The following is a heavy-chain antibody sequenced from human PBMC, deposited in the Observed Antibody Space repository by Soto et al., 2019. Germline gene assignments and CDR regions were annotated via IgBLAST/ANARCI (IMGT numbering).Heavy chain of an antibody. CDR2: VNPIVSMS. D-gene: IGHD3-10*01. CDR1: GDTFNFYS. CDR3: ASSYGSGYRAFDY. Sequence: QVQLVQSGAEVKRPGSSVKVSCKASGDTFNFYSINWVRQAPGLGLEWMGRVNPIVSMSNYAQKFQGRVTMTADKSTSTDDMELSSLRSEDTAIYYCASSYGSGYRAFDYWCQGALVTVSS. J-gene: IGHJ4*02. V-gene: IGHV1-69*02.